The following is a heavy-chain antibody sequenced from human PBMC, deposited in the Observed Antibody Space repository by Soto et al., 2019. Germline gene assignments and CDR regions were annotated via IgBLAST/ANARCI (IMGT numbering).Heavy chain of an antibody. CDR2: IYYSGST. CDR3: ARSPNTYYYYYGMDV. Sequence: SETLSLTCTVSGGSISSYYWSWIRQPPGKGLEWIGYIYYSGSTNYNPSLKGRVTISVDTSKNQFSLKLSSVTAADTAVYYCARSPNTYYYYYGMDVWGQGTTVTVSS. CDR1: GGSISSYY. D-gene: IGHD7-27*01. J-gene: IGHJ6*02. V-gene: IGHV4-59*01.